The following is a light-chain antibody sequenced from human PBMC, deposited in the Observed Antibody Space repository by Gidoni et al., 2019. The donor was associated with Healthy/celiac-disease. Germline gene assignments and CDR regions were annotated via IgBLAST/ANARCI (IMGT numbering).Light chain of an antibody. CDR1: QDISNY. V-gene: IGKV1-33*01. J-gene: IGKJ4*01. CDR3: HQYDNLLT. Sequence: DIQMTQSPSSLSASVGDRVTITCQASQDISNYLNWYQQKPGKAPKLLIYDASNLETGVPSRFSGSGSVTDFTFTISSLQPEDIATYYCHQYDNLLTFGGGTKVEIK. CDR2: DAS.